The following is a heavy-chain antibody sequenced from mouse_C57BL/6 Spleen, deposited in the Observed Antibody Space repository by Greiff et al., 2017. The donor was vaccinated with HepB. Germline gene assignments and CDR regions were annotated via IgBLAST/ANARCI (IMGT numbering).Heavy chain of an antibody. Sequence: EVQLQQSGTVLARPGASVKMSCKTSGYTFTSYWMHWVKQRPGQGLEWIGAIYPGNSDTSYNQKFKGKAKLTAVTSASTAYMELSSLTNEDSAVYYCTRSLYYYGSSSWFAYWGQGTLVTVSA. J-gene: IGHJ3*01. CDR2: IYPGNSDT. D-gene: IGHD1-1*01. CDR3: TRSLYYYGSSSWFAY. CDR1: GYTFTSYW. V-gene: IGHV1-5*01.